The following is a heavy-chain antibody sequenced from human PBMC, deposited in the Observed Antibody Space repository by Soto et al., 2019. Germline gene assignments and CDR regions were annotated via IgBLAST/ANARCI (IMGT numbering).Heavy chain of an antibody. CDR3: AKDILRRTTVTIYDY. J-gene: IGHJ4*02. Sequence: GGSLRLSCAASGFTFDDYAMHWVRQAPGKGLEWVSGISWNSGSIGYADSVKGRFTISRDNAKNSLYLQMNSLRAEDTALYYCAKDILRRTTVTIYDYWGQGTLVTVSS. D-gene: IGHD4-17*01. CDR2: ISWNSGSI. CDR1: GFTFDDYA. V-gene: IGHV3-9*01.